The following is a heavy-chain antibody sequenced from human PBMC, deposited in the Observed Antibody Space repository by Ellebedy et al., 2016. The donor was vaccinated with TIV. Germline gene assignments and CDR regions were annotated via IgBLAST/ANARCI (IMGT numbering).Heavy chain of an antibody. V-gene: IGHV3-9*01. CDR2: ISWNSGSV. CDR1: GFNFDDYA. Sequence: SLKIPXAAPGFNFDDYAMHWVRQAPGKDLEWVSGISWNSGSVNYADSVKGRFTISRDNVNDSLHLQMNSLRPEETAFYYCVKDKSVSGFSFWFFDLWGRGTLVTVSS. CDR3: VKDKSVSGFSFWFFDL. D-gene: IGHD3-22*01. J-gene: IGHJ2*01.